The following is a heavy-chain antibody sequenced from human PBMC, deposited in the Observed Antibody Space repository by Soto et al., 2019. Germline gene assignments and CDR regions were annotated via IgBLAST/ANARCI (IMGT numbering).Heavy chain of an antibody. CDR2: IYYSGST. CDR1: GGSISSGGYY. D-gene: IGHD3-22*01. V-gene: IGHV4-31*03. Sequence: SETLSLTCTVSGGSISSGGYYWSWIRQHPGKGLEWIGYIYYSGSTYYNPPLKSRVTISVDTSKNQFSLKLSSVTAADTAVYHCARAKTYYYDSSGYYLLDQWGQGTLVTVSS. CDR3: ARAKTYYYDSSGYYLLDQ. J-gene: IGHJ4*02.